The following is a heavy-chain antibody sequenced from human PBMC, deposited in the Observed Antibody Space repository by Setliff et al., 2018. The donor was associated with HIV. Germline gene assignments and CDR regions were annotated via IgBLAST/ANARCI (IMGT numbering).Heavy chain of an antibody. CDR1: GFTFDGYS. CDR3: ATVGPTGAYFHD. CDR2: ISGLGGGTI. Sequence: SLRLSCATSGFTFDGYSIIWVRQAPGKGLEWVSYISGLGGGTIYYADSVRGRFTISRDDAEKSVYLQMNSLRAEDTAVYFCATVGPTGAYFHDWGQGTLVTVSS. J-gene: IGHJ4*02. D-gene: IGHD1-26*01. V-gene: IGHV3-48*01.